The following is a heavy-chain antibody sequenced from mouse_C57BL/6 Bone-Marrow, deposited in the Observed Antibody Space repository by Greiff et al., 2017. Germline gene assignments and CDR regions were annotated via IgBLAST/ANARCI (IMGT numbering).Heavy chain of an antibody. Sequence: QVQLQQPGAELVRPGTSVTLSCKASGYTFTSYWMHWVKQRPGQGLEWIGVFDPSDSYTNYNQKFKGKATLTVDTSSSTAYMQRSSLTSEDSAVYYCARPTVVEDYFDYWGQGTTLTVSS. CDR1: GYTFTSYW. V-gene: IGHV1-59*01. D-gene: IGHD1-1*01. J-gene: IGHJ2*01. CDR2: FDPSDSYT. CDR3: ARPTVVEDYFDY.